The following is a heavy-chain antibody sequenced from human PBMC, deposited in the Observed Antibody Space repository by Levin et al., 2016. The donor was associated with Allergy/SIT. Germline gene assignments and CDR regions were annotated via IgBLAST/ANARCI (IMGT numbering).Heavy chain of an antibody. CDR1: GFTFSSYS. V-gene: IGHV3-48*01. J-gene: IGHJ4*02. CDR3: ARRVRPAILAATVNEIDY. CDR2: ISSGSSTI. Sequence: GESLKISCAASGFTFSSYSMNWVRQAPGKGPEWVSYISSGSSTIYYADSVRGRFTISRDNAKNSLYLQMNSLRVEDTAVYYCARRVRPAILAATVNEIDYWGQGTLVTVSS. D-gene: IGHD6-13*01.